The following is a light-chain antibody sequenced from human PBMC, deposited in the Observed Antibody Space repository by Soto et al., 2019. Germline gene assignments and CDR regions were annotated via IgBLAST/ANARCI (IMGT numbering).Light chain of an antibody. CDR1: QDIIND. V-gene: IGKV1-6*01. Sequence: AIQMTQSTSSLSVSVGDRIPITCRSSQDIINDLGWYQQKPCKAPKLLIYGTSNLQGGVPSRFSGSGSGTDFTLTISILQPDDFEPYYCLPDYIYPYPFCHGTKLEI. J-gene: IGKJ2*01. CDR2: GTS. CDR3: LPDYIYPYP.